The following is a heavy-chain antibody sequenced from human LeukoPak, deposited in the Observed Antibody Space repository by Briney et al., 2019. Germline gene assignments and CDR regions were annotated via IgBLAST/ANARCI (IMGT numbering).Heavy chain of an antibody. V-gene: IGHV4-34*01. CDR3: ARGGTVTLYYYYGMDV. Sequence: SETLSLTCAVYGGSFSGYYWSWIRQPPGKGLEWIGYIYHSGSTYYNPSLKSRVTISVDRSKNQFSLKLSSVTAADTAVYYCARGGTVTLYYYYGMDVWGQGTTVTVSS. CDR1: GGSFSGYY. D-gene: IGHD4-17*01. J-gene: IGHJ6*02. CDR2: IYHSGST.